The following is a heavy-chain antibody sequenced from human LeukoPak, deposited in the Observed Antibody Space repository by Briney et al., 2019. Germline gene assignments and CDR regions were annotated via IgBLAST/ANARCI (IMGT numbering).Heavy chain of an antibody. CDR3: ARVFCSSTSCYDYFDY. Sequence: GGSLRLSCAASGFTVSSNCMSWVRQAPGKGLEWVSVIYSGGSTYYADSVKGRFTISRGNSKNTLYLQMNSLRAEDTAVYYCARVFCSSTSCYDYFDYWGQGTLVTVSS. CDR1: GFTVSSNC. D-gene: IGHD2-2*01. V-gene: IGHV3-53*01. CDR2: IYSGGST. J-gene: IGHJ4*02.